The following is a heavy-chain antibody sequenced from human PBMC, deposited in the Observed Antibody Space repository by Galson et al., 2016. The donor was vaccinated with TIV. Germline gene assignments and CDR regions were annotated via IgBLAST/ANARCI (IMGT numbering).Heavy chain of an antibody. Sequence: SETLSLTCRVSGGSLSGYFWTWIRQPAGKGLEWIGRMDPTGRRNYKSSLESRVSMSVDTSKNEISLRLTSVTAADTAVYYCTRESSGLGRGLDYWGQGTLVTVSS. D-gene: IGHD3-10*01. J-gene: IGHJ4*02. CDR1: GGSLSGYF. CDR2: MDPTGRR. V-gene: IGHV4-4*07. CDR3: TRESSGLGRGLDY.